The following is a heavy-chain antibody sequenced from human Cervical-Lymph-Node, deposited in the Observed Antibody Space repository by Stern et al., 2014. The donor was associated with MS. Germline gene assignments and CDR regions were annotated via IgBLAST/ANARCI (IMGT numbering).Heavy chain of an antibody. J-gene: IGHJ4*02. CDR2: IFPGGSDI. CDR1: GYTFTSYW. V-gene: IGHV5-51*01. Sequence: EVHLVESGPEVKRPGESLKISCQASGYTFTSYWIGWVRQMPGKGLEWIAIIFPGGSDIRYSPSFQAQFTISADKSSSTAYLQWNNLKAPDTAIYYCARQRYFDYWGQGTLVTVSS. CDR3: ARQRYFDY.